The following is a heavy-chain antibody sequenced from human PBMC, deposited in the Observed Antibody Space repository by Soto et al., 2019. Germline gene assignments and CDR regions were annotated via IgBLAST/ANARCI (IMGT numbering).Heavy chain of an antibody. D-gene: IGHD3-16*01. J-gene: IGHJ6*02. Sequence: EVQLVESGGGLVQPGGSLRLSCAASGFTLSAYSMNWVRQAPGKGLEWISFINSGSDNIYYGDSVKGRFTISRDNAKNALYLQMNSLRDYDTAVYYCARPHLDRPTYYGLDVWGQGTTVTVSS. V-gene: IGHV3-48*02. CDR3: ARPHLDRPTYYGLDV. CDR2: INSGSDNI. CDR1: GFTLSAYS.